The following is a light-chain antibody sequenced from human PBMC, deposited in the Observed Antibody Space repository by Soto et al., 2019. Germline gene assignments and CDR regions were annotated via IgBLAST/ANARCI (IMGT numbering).Light chain of an antibody. V-gene: IGLV2-23*01. CDR2: EGG. J-gene: IGLJ3*02. CDR1: SSDVGSYNL. Sequence: QSVLTQPASVSGSPGQSITISCTGTSSDVGSYNLVSWYQQHPGKAPKLMIYEGGKRPSGVSDRFSGSKSGNTASLTISGLQAEDEADYYCCTYAGGTTWVFGGWTKLTVL. CDR3: CTYAGGTTWV.